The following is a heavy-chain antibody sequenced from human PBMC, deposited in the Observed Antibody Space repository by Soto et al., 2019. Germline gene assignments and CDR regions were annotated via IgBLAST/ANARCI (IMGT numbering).Heavy chain of an antibody. CDR1: GFTFSSYA. CDR2: ISYDGSNK. J-gene: IGHJ3*02. Sequence: PGGSLRLSCAASGFTFSSYAMHWVRQAPGKGLEWVAVISYDGSNKYYADSVKGRFTISRDNSKNTLYLQMNSLRAEDTAVYYCASSIVLMAADAFDIWGQGTMVTVSS. CDR3: ASSIVLMAADAFDI. D-gene: IGHD2-8*01. V-gene: IGHV3-30-3*01.